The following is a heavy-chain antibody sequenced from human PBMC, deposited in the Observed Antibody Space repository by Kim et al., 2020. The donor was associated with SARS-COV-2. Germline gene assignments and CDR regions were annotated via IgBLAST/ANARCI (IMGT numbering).Heavy chain of an antibody. D-gene: IGHD3-9*01. CDR1: GYTFTSYG. J-gene: IGHJ6*02. V-gene: IGHV1-18*01. CDR3: ASPRDILTGYWDYYYGMDV. CDR2: ISAYNGNT. Sequence: ASVKVSCKASGYTFTSYGISWVRQAPGQGLEWMGWISAYNGNTNYAQKLQGRVTMTTDTSTSTAYMELRSLRSDDTAVYYCASPRDILTGYWDYYYGMDVWGQGTTVTVSS.